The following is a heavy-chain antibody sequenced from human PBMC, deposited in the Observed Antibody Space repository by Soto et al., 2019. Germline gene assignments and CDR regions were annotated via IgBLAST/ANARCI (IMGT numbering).Heavy chain of an antibody. D-gene: IGHD2-2*02. CDR3: AMEYCSSTSCYRDS. Sequence: QVQLVQSGAEVKKPGSSVKVSCKASGGTFSSYTISWVRQAPGQGLEWMGRIIPILEIANYAQKFQGRVTITADKSTSTAYMELRSLRSEDTSMYYCAMEYCSSTSCYRDSWGQGTLVTVSS. J-gene: IGHJ4*02. CDR1: GGTFSSYT. V-gene: IGHV1-69*02. CDR2: IIPILEIA.